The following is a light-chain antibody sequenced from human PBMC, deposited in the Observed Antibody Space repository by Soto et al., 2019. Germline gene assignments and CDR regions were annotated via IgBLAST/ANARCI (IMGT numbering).Light chain of an antibody. J-gene: IGKJ1*01. CDR2: DAS. CDR3: LQTYSTPRT. CDR1: QSISSW. V-gene: IGKV1-5*01. Sequence: DIQMTQSPSTLSASVGDRVTITCRASQSISSWLAWYQQKPGKAPKLLIYDASRLESGVPSRFSGSGSGTEFTLTISTLQPEDFATYYCLQTYSTPRTFGQGTKVDI.